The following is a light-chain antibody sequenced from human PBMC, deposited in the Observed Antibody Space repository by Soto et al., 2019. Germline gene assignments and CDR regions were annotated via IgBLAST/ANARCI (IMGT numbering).Light chain of an antibody. V-gene: IGKV3-20*01. J-gene: IGKJ1*01. Sequence: EIVLTQSPGTLSLSPGDRATLSCRASQTISSTYLAWYQQKPGQAPRLLIYAASTRAPGIPDRFSGSGSGTDFTLTISRLEPEDFAVYYCQQYGSSPKTFGQGTKVEI. CDR1: QTISSTY. CDR2: AAS. CDR3: QQYGSSPKT.